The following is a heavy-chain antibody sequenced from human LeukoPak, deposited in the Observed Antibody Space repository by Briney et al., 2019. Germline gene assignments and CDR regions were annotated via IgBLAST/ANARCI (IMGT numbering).Heavy chain of an antibody. D-gene: IGHD6-6*01. CDR2: IYYSGST. Sequence: SETLSLTCTVSGGSISSYYWSWIRQPPGKGLEWIGYIYYSGSTNYNPSLKSRVTISVDTSKNQFSLKLSSVTAADTAVYYCVRDGSSGIDYWGQGTLVTVSS. CDR1: GGSISSYY. CDR3: VRDGSSGIDY. J-gene: IGHJ4*02. V-gene: IGHV4-59*01.